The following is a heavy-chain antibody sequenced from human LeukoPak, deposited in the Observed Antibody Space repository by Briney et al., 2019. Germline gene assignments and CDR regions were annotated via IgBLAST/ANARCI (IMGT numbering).Heavy chain of an antibody. J-gene: IGHJ5*02. CDR2: IYSGGST. V-gene: IGHV3-53*01. D-gene: IGHD1-7*01. Sequence: GGSLRLSCAASGFTVSSNYMSWVRQAPGKGRGWGSVIYSGGSTYYADPVKGRFTISRDNSKNTLYLQMNSLRAEDTAVYYCARVGGITGTTRWFDPWGQGTLVTVSS. CDR1: GFTVSSNY. CDR3: ARVGGITGTTRWFDP.